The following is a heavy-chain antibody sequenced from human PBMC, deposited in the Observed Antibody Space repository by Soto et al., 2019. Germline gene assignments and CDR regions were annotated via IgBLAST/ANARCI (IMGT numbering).Heavy chain of an antibody. V-gene: IGHV4-61*01. Sequence: NPSETLSLTCTVSGGSVSSGSYYWSWIRQPPGKGLEWIGYIYYSGSTNYNPSLKSRVTISVDTSKNQFSLKLSSVTAADTAVYYCARELPFLQWFTGSYLDYWRQGTLVTVTS. CDR3: ARELPFLQWFTGSYLDY. J-gene: IGHJ4*02. CDR1: GGSVSSGSYY. CDR2: IYYSGST. D-gene: IGHD3-3*02.